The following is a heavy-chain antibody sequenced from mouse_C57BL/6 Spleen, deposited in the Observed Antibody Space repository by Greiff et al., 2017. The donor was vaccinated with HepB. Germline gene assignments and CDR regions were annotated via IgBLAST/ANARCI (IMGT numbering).Heavy chain of an antibody. D-gene: IGHD3-2*02. Sequence: LEESGAELVGPGASVKLSCKASGYTFTDYYINWVKQRPGQGLEWIARIYPGSGNTYYNEKFKGKATLTAEKSSSTAYMRLSSLTSEDSAVYFCARGTAQAQGFAYWGQGTLVTVSA. CDR2: IYPGSGNT. V-gene: IGHV1-76*01. J-gene: IGHJ3*01. CDR1: GYTFTDYY. CDR3: ARGTAQAQGFAY.